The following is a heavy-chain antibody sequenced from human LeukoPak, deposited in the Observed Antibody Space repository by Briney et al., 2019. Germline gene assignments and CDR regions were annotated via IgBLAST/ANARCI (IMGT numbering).Heavy chain of an antibody. J-gene: IGHJ4*02. D-gene: IGHD2-2*01. CDR3: AKSHCGHFSCSRADF. CDR2: ISGGGDST. V-gene: IGHV3-23*01. Sequence: GGSLRLSCATSGFPFSSSGMSWVRQAPGKGLEWVSAISGGGDSTFYADSVKGRFTISRDNSKNTLYLQMNSLRDDDTAVYYCAKSHCGHFSCSRADFWGQGTLVTVSS. CDR1: GFPFSSSG.